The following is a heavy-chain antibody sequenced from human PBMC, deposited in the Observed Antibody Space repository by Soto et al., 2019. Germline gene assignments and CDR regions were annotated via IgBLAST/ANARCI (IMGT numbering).Heavy chain of an antibody. Sequence: PGGSLILSCAASGFTFSSYSMNWVRQAPGKGLEWVSYISSSSSTIYYADSVKGRFTISRDNAKNSLYLQMNSLRDEDTAVYYWARALPSYGNYFGGYYYGMDVWGQGTTVPVSS. CDR1: GFTFSSYS. CDR3: ARALPSYGNYFGGYYYGMDV. V-gene: IGHV3-48*02. J-gene: IGHJ6*02. CDR2: ISSSSSTI. D-gene: IGHD4-17*01.